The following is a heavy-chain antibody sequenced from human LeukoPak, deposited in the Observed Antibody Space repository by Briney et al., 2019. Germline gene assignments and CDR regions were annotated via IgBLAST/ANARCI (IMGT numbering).Heavy chain of an antibody. J-gene: IGHJ4*02. V-gene: IGHV1-3*01. Sequence: ASVKVSCKASGYTFTTYAIHWVRQAPGQRLEWMAWINAANGNTKYSQNSQGRITISRDTSASTTYMVLSSLRSEDTAVYYCARIGWNYYFDYWGQGTLVTVSS. CDR2: INAANGNT. CDR1: GYTFTTYA. CDR3: ARIGWNYYFDY. D-gene: IGHD1-1*01.